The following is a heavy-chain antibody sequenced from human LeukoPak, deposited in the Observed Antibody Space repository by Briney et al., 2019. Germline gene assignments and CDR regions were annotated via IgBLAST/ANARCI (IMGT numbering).Heavy chain of an antibody. Sequence: ASVKVSCKASGYTFTSYDINWVRQAPGQGLEWMGWINPNSGGTNNAQKFQGRVTMTRDTSISTAYIELSRLRSDDTAVYYCARARRDIVVRFDYWGQGTLVTVSS. D-gene: IGHD2-2*01. CDR3: ARARRDIVVRFDY. CDR1: GYTFTSYD. CDR2: INPNSGGT. V-gene: IGHV1-2*02. J-gene: IGHJ4*02.